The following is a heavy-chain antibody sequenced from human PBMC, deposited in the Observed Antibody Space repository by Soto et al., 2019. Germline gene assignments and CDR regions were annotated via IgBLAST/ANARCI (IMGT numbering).Heavy chain of an antibody. CDR1: GGSINTFY. CDR3: SREGSYRAYNCAHGIRLGSFDF. Sequence: PSETLSLTCTVSGGSINTFYWSWVRQSPGKGLEWLGRIFSSGNTSFNPSLESRVAISVDTSKNHFSLTLSSVTAADMAVYCCSREGSYRAYNCAHGIRLGSFDFWGQGALVTVSS. D-gene: IGHD5-12*01. J-gene: IGHJ4*02. V-gene: IGHV4-4*07. CDR2: IFSSGNT.